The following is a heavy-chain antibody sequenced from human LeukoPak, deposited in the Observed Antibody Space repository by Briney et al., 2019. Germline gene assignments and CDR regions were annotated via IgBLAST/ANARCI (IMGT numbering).Heavy chain of an antibody. J-gene: IGHJ6*02. CDR3: ARISRFSHYGGMDV. D-gene: IGHD3-3*01. CDR1: GYTFTSYA. V-gene: IGHV7-4-1*02. Sequence: ASVKVSCKASGYTFTSYAMNWMRQAPGQGLEWMGWINTNTGNPTYAQGFTGRFVFSLDTSVSTAYLQISSLKAEDTAVYYCARISRFSHYGGMDVWGQGTTVTVSS. CDR2: INTNTGNP.